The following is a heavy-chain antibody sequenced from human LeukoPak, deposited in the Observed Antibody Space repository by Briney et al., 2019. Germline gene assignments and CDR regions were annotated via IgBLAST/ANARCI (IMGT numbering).Heavy chain of an antibody. V-gene: IGHV3-48*03. D-gene: IGHD2-2*01. CDR3: ARQTGYCTSTSCYNWFDP. CDR1: GFTFSRYE. CDR2: VSGTGSTI. J-gene: IGHJ5*02. Sequence: PGGSLRLSCAASGFTFSRYEMNWVRQAPGKGLEWVSYVSGTGSTIYYADSVKGRFTISRDNAKNSLYLQMNSLRAEDTAAYFCARQTGYCTSTSCYNWFDPWGQGTLVTVSS.